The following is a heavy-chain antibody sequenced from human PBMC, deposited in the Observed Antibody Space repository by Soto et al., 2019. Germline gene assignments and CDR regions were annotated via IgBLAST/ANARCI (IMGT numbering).Heavy chain of an antibody. CDR3: TRDPGLGDF. D-gene: IGHD1-1*01. V-gene: IGHV3-11*05. CDR1: GFTFSDYY. J-gene: IGHJ4*02. CDR2: ISGDSTDI. Sequence: QVQLVESGGDLVKPGGSLRLSCATSGFTFSDYYMTWIRQAPGEGPELLSYISGDSTDINYADSVRGRFTISRDNAKNSLLLQVNSLRVEDTAVYYCTRDPGLGDFWGQGTLVTVSS.